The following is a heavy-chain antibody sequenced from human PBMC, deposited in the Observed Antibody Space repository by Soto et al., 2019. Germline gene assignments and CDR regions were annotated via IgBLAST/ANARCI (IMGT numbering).Heavy chain of an antibody. CDR3: AKPSPYYCSGGSCYLAYYYYYYMDV. CDR1: GFTFSSYS. Sequence: GGSLILSCAASGFTFSSYSMSWVRQAPGKGLEWVSAISGSGGSTYYADSVKGRFTISRDNSKNTLYLQMNSLRAEDTAVYYCAKPSPYYCSGGSCYLAYYYYYYMDVWGKGTTVTVSS. D-gene: IGHD2-15*01. CDR2: ISGSGGST. V-gene: IGHV3-23*01. J-gene: IGHJ6*03.